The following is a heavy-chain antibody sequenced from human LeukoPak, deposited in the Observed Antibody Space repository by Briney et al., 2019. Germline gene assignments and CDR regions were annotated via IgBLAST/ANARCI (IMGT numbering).Heavy chain of an antibody. CDR2: VSGVSNFI. D-gene: IGHD5-24*01. J-gene: IGHJ3*02. V-gene: IGHV3-21*01. CDR3: ARDHPRGWLQLFDAFDI. CDR1: GFDFSAYT. Sequence: PGGSLRLSCAASGFDFSAYTMAWVRQAPGRGLEWVSSVSGVSNFIYYADSVRGRFTISRDNAKNSLFLQMNSLRVEDTAVYYCARDHPRGWLQLFDAFDIWGQGTMVTVSS.